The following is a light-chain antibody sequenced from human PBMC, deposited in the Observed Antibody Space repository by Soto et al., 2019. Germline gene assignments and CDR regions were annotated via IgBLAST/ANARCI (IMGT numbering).Light chain of an antibody. Sequence: QSALTQPRSVSGSPGQSVTISCTGTSSDVGGYNYVSWYLQHPGKAPKVMIYDVSKRPSGVPDRFSGPKSGNTASLTISGLQSEDEADYYCCSFAGNYIYVFGTGTKVTV. CDR3: CSFAGNYIYV. J-gene: IGLJ1*01. V-gene: IGLV2-11*01. CDR1: SSDVGGYNY. CDR2: DVS.